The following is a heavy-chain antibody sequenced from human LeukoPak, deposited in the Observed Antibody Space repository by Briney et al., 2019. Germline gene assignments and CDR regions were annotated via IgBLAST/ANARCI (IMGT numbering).Heavy chain of an antibody. CDR3: ARGGGSGWYYFDY. Sequence: GGSLRLSCAASGFTFSSYEMNWVRQAPGKGLEWVSYISSSGSTIYYADSVKGRFTISRDNAKNSLYLQMNSLRAEDTAVYYCARGGGSGWYYFDYWGQRTLVTVSS. CDR2: ISSSGSTI. CDR1: GFTFSSYE. D-gene: IGHD6-19*01. V-gene: IGHV3-48*03. J-gene: IGHJ4*02.